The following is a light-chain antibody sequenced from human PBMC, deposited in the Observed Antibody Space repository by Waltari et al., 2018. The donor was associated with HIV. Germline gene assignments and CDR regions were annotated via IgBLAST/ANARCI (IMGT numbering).Light chain of an antibody. V-gene: IGLV1-47*01. J-gene: IGLJ3*02. CDR2: RSN. CDR1: SSNIGSNF. CDR3: AAWDDSLSGQWV. Sequence: QSVLTQPPSASGTPGQRVTISCSGSSSNIGSNFVYWYLQPPGTAPNLLIYRSNQRPSGVPDRFSGSKSGTSASLAISGLRSEDEADYYCAAWDDSLSGQWVFGGGTKLTVL.